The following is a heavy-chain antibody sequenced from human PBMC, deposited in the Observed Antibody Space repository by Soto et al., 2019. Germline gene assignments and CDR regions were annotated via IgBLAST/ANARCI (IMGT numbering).Heavy chain of an antibody. CDR1: GYTFTDYH. CDR2: INPNTGDT. CDR3: ARALHCRGNSCPTRFFYGMDV. V-gene: IGHV1-2*02. J-gene: IGHJ6*02. Sequence: ASLKVSCKDSGYTFTDYHMHWVRQAPGQGLEWMGWINPNTGDTNYAQKFQDRVTMTRDTSISTAYMELSRLRSDDTAVYYCARALHCRGNSCPTRFFYGMDVCGQVNTVPVS. D-gene: IGHD2-15*01.